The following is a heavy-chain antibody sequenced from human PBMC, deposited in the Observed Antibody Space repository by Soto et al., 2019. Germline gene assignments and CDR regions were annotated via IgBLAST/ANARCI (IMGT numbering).Heavy chain of an antibody. CDR3: AGGTGFLAHY. J-gene: IGHJ4*02. CDR1: GFNFRNLC. V-gene: IGHV3-7*05. CDR2: IKQDGSEE. Sequence: PGGSLRLSRAASGFNFRNLCVNWVRQAPGKGLEWVANIKQDGSEEYYVDSVKGRFTISRDNARNSLHLQMQSLRVEDTAVYYCAGGTGFLAHYWGQGILVTVSS.